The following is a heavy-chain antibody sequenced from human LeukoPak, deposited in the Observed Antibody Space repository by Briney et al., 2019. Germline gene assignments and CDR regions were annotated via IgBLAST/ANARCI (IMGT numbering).Heavy chain of an antibody. CDR2: IIPIFGTA. Sequence: SLKVSCKASRDTFMKYSVSWLRQAPGQGLEWMGGIIPIFGTANYAQKFQGRVTITADESTSTAYMELSSLRSEDTAVYYCARYESYSSSWYYFDYWGQGTLVTVSS. D-gene: IGHD6-13*01. V-gene: IGHV1-69*13. J-gene: IGHJ4*02. CDR1: RDTFMKYS. CDR3: ARYESYSSSWYYFDY.